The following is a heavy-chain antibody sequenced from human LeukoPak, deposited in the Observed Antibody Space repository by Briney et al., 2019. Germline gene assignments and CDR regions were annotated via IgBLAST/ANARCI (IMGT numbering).Heavy chain of an antibody. V-gene: IGHV1-46*01. CDR3: ARDVSGYSSGWSTGGWFDP. CDR2: IYPRDGST. Sequence: ASVKVSCKASGYTFTSNYIHWVRQAPGQGLEWMGMIYPRDGSTSYAQKFQGRVTVTRDTSTSTVHMELSGLRSEGTAVYYCARDVSGYSSGWSTGGWFDPWGQGTLVTVSS. D-gene: IGHD6-19*01. J-gene: IGHJ5*02. CDR1: GYTFTSNY.